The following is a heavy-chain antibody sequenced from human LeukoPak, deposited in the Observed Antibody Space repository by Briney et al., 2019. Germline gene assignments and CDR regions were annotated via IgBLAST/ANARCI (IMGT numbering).Heavy chain of an antibody. CDR3: ARGPGWRSSSWYDY. Sequence: ASVKVSCKASGYTFTSYDINELRQATGQGLEWMGWMNPNSGNTGYAQKFQGRVTITRNTSISTAYMELSSLRSEDTAVYYCARGPGWRSSSWYDYWGQGTLVTVSS. V-gene: IGHV1-8*03. CDR2: MNPNSGNT. D-gene: IGHD6-13*01. CDR1: GYTFTSYD. J-gene: IGHJ4*02.